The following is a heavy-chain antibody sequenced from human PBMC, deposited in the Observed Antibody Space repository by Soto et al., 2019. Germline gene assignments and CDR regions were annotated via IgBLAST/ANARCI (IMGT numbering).Heavy chain of an antibody. CDR1: GGSISSYY. CDR2: IYYSGST. D-gene: IGHD6-6*01. J-gene: IGHJ4*02. V-gene: IGHV4-59*01. Sequence: SETLSLTCTVSGGSISSYYWSWIRQPPGKGLEWIGYIYYSGSTNYNPSLKSRVTISVDTSKNQFSLKLSSVTAADTAVYYCASARSRTQILFDYWGQGTLVTVSS. CDR3: ASARSRTQILFDY.